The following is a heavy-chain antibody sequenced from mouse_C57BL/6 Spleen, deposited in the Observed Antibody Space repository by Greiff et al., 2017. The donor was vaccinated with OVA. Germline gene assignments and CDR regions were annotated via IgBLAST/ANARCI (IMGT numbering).Heavy chain of an antibody. CDR1: GFTFSDYG. D-gene: IGHD3-2*01. Sequence: DVMLVESGGGLVKPGGSLKLSCAASGFTFSDYGMHWVRQAPEKGLEWVAYISSGSSTIYYADTVKGRFTISRDNAKNTLFLQMTSLRSEDTAMYYCARPPTALYAMDYWGQGTSVTVSS. J-gene: IGHJ4*01. CDR3: ARPPTALYAMDY. V-gene: IGHV5-17*01. CDR2: ISSGSSTI.